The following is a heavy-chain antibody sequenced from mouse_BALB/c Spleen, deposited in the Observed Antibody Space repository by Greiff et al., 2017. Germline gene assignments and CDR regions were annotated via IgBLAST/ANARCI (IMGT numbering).Heavy chain of an antibody. CDR3: ARGRNGYYAMDY. J-gene: IGHJ4*01. Sequence: QVQLQQPGAELVKPGASVKMSCKASGYTFTSYNMHWVKQTPGQGLEWIGAIYPGNGDTSYNQKFKGKATLTADKSSSTAYMQLSSLTSEDSAVYYCARGRNGYYAMDYWGQGTSVTVSS. CDR2: IYPGNGDT. CDR1: GYTFTSYN. V-gene: IGHV1-12*01.